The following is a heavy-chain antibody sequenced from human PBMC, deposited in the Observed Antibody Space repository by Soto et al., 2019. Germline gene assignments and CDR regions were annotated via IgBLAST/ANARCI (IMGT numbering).Heavy chain of an antibody. CDR3: AREGVDFWSGYYTRKTYSHYYYYGMDV. V-gene: IGHV1-69*13. Sequence: ASVKVSCKASGGTFSSYAISWVRQAPGQGLERMREIIPIFGTANYAQKFQGRVTITADESTSTAYMELSSLRSEDTAVYYCAREGVDFWSGYYTRKTYSHYYYYGMDVWGQGTTVTVSS. CDR2: IIPIFGTA. CDR1: GGTFSSYA. D-gene: IGHD3-3*01. J-gene: IGHJ6*02.